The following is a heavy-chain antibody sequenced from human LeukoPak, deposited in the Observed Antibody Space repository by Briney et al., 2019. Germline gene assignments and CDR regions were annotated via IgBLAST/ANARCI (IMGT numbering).Heavy chain of an antibody. J-gene: IGHJ6*03. CDR1: GFTFSSYW. Sequence: PGGSLRLSCAASGFTFSSYWMSWVRQAPGKGLEWIGEINHSGSTNYNPSLKSRVTISVDTSKNQFSLKLSSVTAADTAFYYCASQGHHGKIVGTTLSYFYMDVWGKGTTVTVSS. V-gene: IGHV4-34*01. CDR2: INHSGST. CDR3: ASQGHHGKIVGTTLSYFYMDV. D-gene: IGHD1-26*01.